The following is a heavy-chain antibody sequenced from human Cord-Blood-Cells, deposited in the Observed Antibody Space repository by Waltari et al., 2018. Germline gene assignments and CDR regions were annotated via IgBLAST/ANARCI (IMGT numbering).Heavy chain of an antibody. J-gene: IGHJ3*02. CDR2: IYHSGST. Sequence: QLQLQESGSGLVQPSQTLSLTCAVSGGSISSGGYSWRCIRQPPGKGLEWIGYIYHSGSTYYNPSLKSRVTISVDRSKNQFSLKLSSVTAADTAVYYCARGVAARGPPDAFDIWGQGTMVTVSS. D-gene: IGHD6-6*01. CDR3: ARGVAARGPPDAFDI. V-gene: IGHV4-30-2*01. CDR1: GGSISSGGYS.